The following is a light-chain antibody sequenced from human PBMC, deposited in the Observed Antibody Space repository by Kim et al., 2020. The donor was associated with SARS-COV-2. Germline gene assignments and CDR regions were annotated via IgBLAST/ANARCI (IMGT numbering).Light chain of an antibody. Sequence: SYELTQAPSVSVSPGQTAKITCSGDSLSKKYSYWYQQKPGQAPIILIYKDTERPSGIPERFSGSRSGTTVTLSISGVQAEDEGDYYCQSADSSDTVIFGGGNQLTVL. CDR2: KDT. V-gene: IGLV3-25*03. CDR3: QSADSSDTVI. CDR1: SLSKKY. J-gene: IGLJ2*01.